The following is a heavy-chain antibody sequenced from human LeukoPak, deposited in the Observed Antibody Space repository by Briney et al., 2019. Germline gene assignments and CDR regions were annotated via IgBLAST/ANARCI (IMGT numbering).Heavy chain of an antibody. CDR1: GFTFSNYY. V-gene: IGHV3-11*04. J-gene: IGHJ6*03. CDR3: ASRASSSWYYYYYYMDV. CDR2: ISSSGGSV. D-gene: IGHD6-13*01. Sequence: GGSLRLSCAASGFTFSNYYMNWIRQAPGKGLEWVSYISSSGGSVYHADSVKGRFTISRDNAKNSLYLQMNSLRAEDTAVYYCASRASSSWYYYYYYMDVWGKGTTVTISS.